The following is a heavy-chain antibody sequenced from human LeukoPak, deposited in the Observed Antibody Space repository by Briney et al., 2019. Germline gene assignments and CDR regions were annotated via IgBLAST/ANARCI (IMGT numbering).Heavy chain of an antibody. CDR1: GGSISSGCY. CDR2: IYHSGST. J-gene: IGHJ4*02. V-gene: IGHV4-38-2*02. Sequence: SETLSLTCTVSGGSISSGCYWGWIRPPPGKGLEWIGSIYHSGSTYYNPSLKSRVTISVDTSKNQFSLKLSSVTAADTALYYCARVDALASFDYWGRGILDYWGQGTLVIVSS. CDR3: ARVDALASFDYWGRGILDY. D-gene: IGHD3-9*01.